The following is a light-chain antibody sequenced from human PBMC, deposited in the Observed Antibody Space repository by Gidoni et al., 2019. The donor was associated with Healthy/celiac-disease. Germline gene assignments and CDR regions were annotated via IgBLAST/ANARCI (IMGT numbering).Light chain of an antibody. CDR3: QQLNSYPPT. V-gene: IGKV1-9*01. CDR1: QGISSY. J-gene: IGKJ1*01. Sequence: IQFTQSPSSLSASVGDRVTITCRASQGISSYLAWYQQKPGKAPKLLLYAASTLQSGVPSRFSGSGSGTDFTLTISSLQPEDFATYYCQQLNSYPPTFGQGTKVEIK. CDR2: AAS.